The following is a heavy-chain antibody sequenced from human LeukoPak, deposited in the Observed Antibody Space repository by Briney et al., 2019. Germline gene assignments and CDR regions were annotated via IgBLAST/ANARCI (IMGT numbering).Heavy chain of an antibody. CDR3: ARNAYRYFDWLDS. CDR2: IHHSGGA. D-gene: IGHD3-9*01. V-gene: IGHV4-38-2*02. J-gene: IGHJ5*01. Sequence: SETLSLTCTVSGYSISSEYYWGWIRQPPGMGLEWIGSIHHSGGAYYNASLKSRVAISMDTSKNQFSLKLSSVTAADTAVYYCARNAYRYFDWLDSWGQGTLVTVSS. CDR1: GYSISSEYY.